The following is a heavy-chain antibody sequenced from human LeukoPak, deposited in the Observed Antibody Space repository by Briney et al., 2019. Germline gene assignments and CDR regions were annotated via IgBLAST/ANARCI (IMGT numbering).Heavy chain of an antibody. CDR3: AKDFQGYCSGGSCYSEYYFDY. D-gene: IGHD2-15*01. V-gene: IGHV3-43*02. Sequence: GGSLRLSCAASGFTFDDYAMHWVRQAPGKGLEWVSLIRGDGGSTYYADSVKGRFTISRDNSKNSLYLQMNSLRTEDTALYYCAKDFQGYCSGGSCYSEYYFDYWGQGTLVTVSS. CDR1: GFTFDDYA. J-gene: IGHJ4*02. CDR2: IRGDGGST.